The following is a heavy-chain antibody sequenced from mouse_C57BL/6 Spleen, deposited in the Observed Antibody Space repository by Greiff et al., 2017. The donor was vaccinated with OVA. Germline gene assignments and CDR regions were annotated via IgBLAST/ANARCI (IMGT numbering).Heavy chain of an antibody. V-gene: IGHV1-64*01. D-gene: IGHD1-1*01. CDR1: GYTFTSYW. CDR2: IHPNSGST. J-gene: IGHJ4*01. Sequence: VQLQQPGAELVKPGASVKLSCKASGYTFTSYWMHWVKQRPGQGLEWIGMIHPNSGSTNYNEKFKSKATLTVDKSSSPAYMQLSSLTSEDSAVYYCARLDYGSPGYYAMDYWGQGTSVTVSS. CDR3: ARLDYGSPGYYAMDY.